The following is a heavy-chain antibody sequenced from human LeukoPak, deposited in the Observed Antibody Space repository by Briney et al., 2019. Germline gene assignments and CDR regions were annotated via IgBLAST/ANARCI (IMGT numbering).Heavy chain of an antibody. J-gene: IGHJ4*02. CDR2: INPSGGST. D-gene: IGHD4-17*01. CDR3: AREATTVTKGLDY. CDR1: GYTFTSYY. V-gene: IGHV1-46*01. Sequence: ASVKVSCKASGYTFTSYYMHWVRQAPGQGLEWMGIINPSGGSTSYAQMFQGRVTITRDTSASTAYMELSSLRSEDTAVYYCAREATTVTKGLDYWGQGTLVTVSS.